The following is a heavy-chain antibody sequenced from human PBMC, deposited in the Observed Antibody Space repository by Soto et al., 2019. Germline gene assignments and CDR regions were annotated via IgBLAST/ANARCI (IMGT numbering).Heavy chain of an antibody. Sequence: VASVKVSCKASGGTFSSYAISWVRQAPGQGLEWMGGIIPIFGTANYAQKFQGRVTITADESTSTAYMELSSLRSEDTAVYYCARGPDYDFWSGYYWFDPWGQGTLVTVSS. D-gene: IGHD3-3*01. CDR2: IIPIFGTA. CDR3: ARGPDYDFWSGYYWFDP. CDR1: GGTFSSYA. J-gene: IGHJ5*02. V-gene: IGHV1-69*13.